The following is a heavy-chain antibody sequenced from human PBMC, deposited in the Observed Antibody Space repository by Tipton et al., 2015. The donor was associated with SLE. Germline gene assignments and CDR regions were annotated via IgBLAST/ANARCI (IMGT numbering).Heavy chain of an antibody. CDR2: IWYDGSNK. D-gene: IGHD6-19*01. CDR1: GFTFSSYG. J-gene: IGHJ4*02. Sequence: SLRFSCAASGFTFSSYGMHWVRQAPGKGLEWVAVIWYDGSNKYYADSVKGRFTISRDNSKNTLYLQMNSLRAEDTAVYYCARSYSSGWTYFDYWGQGTLVTVSS. V-gene: IGHV3-33*08. CDR3: ARSYSSGWTYFDY.